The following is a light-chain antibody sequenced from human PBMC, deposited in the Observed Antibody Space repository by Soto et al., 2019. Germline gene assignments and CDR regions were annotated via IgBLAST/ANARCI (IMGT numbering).Light chain of an antibody. CDR2: AAS. CDR3: QQSYTTPIT. Sequence: IQMPQYPSPLSASVGDSVLITCRASQTISSHLNWYQQKPGKAPNLLVYAASSLQSGVPSRFTGSGSGTDFTLTISSLQPEDFATYFCQQSYTTPITFGQGTRLEIK. CDR1: QTISSH. V-gene: IGKV1-39*01. J-gene: IGKJ5*01.